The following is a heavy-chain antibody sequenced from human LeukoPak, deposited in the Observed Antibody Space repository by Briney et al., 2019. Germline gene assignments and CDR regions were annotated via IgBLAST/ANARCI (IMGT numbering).Heavy chain of an antibody. V-gene: IGHV4-4*07. J-gene: IGHJ1*01. Sequence: SETLSLTCTVSGGSISSYYWSWIRQPAGKGLEWIGRIYTSGSTNYNPSLKSRVTMSVDTSKNQFSLKLSSVTAADTAVYYCASGEYYYDSSAFQHWAQGTLVTVSS. CDR3: ASGEYYYDSSAFQH. CDR2: IYTSGST. CDR1: GGSISSYY. D-gene: IGHD3-22*01.